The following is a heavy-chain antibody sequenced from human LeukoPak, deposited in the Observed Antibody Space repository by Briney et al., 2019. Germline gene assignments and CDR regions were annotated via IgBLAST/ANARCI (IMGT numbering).Heavy chain of an antibody. Sequence: GESLKISCQVSGYIFTSYWIGWVRQMPGKGLEWMGIIYPGDSDTRYRPSFQGQVTISADKSISTAYLQWSSLKASDTAMYYCARRGYCTNGVCYPDSVDYWGQGTLVTVSS. V-gene: IGHV5-51*01. CDR1: GYIFTSYW. J-gene: IGHJ4*02. CDR3: ARRGYCTNGVCYPDSVDY. CDR2: IYPGDSDT. D-gene: IGHD2-8*01.